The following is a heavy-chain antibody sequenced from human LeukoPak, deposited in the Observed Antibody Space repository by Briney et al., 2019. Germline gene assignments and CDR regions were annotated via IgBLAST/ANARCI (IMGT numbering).Heavy chain of an antibody. Sequence: GGSLRLSCAASGFTFSSYAMSWVRQAPGKGLEWVSAISGSGGSTYYADAVKGRFTISRDNSRDTLYLQMNSLRAEDTAVYYCAKGYYDYVWGSYYFDYWGQGTLVTVSS. V-gene: IGHV3-23*01. D-gene: IGHD3-16*01. J-gene: IGHJ4*02. CDR2: ISGSGGST. CDR1: GFTFSSYA. CDR3: AKGYYDYVWGSYYFDY.